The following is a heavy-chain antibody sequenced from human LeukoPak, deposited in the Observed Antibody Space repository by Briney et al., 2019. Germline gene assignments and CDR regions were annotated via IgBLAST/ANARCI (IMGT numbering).Heavy chain of an antibody. CDR3: ARVTTVVTLGARSNWFDP. Sequence: ASVKVSCKASGYAFTSYAMHWVRQAPGQRLEWMGWINAGNGNTKYSQKFQGRVTITRDTSASTAYMELSSLRSVDTAVYYCARVTTVVTLGARSNWFDPWGQGTLVTVSS. CDR2: INAGNGNT. D-gene: IGHD4-23*01. CDR1: GYAFTSYA. V-gene: IGHV1-3*01. J-gene: IGHJ5*02.